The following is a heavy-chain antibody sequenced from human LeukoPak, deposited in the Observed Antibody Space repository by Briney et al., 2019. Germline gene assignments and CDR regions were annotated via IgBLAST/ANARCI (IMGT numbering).Heavy chain of an antibody. CDR2: ISAYNGNT. J-gene: IGHJ4*02. V-gene: IGHV1-18*01. CDR1: GYTFTTYA. Sequence: ASVKVSCKASGYTFTTYAMNWVRQAPGQGLEWMGWISAYNGNTNYAQKLQGRVTMTTDTSTSTAYMELRSLRSDDTAVYYCARDRSNDYGDYAIDYWGQGTLVTVSS. D-gene: IGHD4-17*01. CDR3: ARDRSNDYGDYAIDY.